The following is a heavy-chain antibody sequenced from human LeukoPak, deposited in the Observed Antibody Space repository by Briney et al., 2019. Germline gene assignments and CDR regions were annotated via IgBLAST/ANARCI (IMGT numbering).Heavy chain of an antibody. CDR2: IYTSGST. CDR3: TRGRKYTSGYRVTELGSGYSDY. V-gene: IGHV4-4*07. Sequence: SETLSLTCTVSGGSISYFYWSWIRQPAGKGLEWIGRIYTSGSTNYNPSLKSRVTMSVDTSKKQFSLKLSSVTAADTAVYYCTRGRKYTSGYRVTELGSGYSDYWGQGTLVTVSS. D-gene: IGHD5-18*01. CDR1: GGSISYFY. J-gene: IGHJ4*02.